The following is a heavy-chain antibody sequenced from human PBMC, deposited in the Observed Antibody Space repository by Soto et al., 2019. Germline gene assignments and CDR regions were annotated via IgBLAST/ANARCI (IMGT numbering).Heavy chain of an antibody. J-gene: IGHJ1*01. CDR3: ESRYSSGWYAY. CDR2: IYSGGST. D-gene: IGHD6-19*01. V-gene: IGHV3-66*01. Sequence: EVQLVESGGGLVQPGGSLRLSCAASGFTVSSNYMSWVRQAPGKGLEWVSVIYSGGSTYYADSVKGRFTISRDNSKNTLYLQMNSLRAEDTAVYYCESRYSSGWYAYWCQGTLVTVSS. CDR1: GFTVSSNY.